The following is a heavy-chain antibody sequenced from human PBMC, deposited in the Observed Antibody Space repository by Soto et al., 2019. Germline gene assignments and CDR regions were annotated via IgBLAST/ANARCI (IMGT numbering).Heavy chain of an antibody. J-gene: IGHJ5*02. CDR1: GYSFTSYW. Sequence: AALKISCKGCGYSFTSYWIGWVRQMPGKGLEWMGIIYPGDSDTRYSPSFQGQVTTSADKSISTAYLQWSSLKASDTAMYYCTRETPPRRWLQSGWFDPWGQGTLVTVSS. D-gene: IGHD5-12*01. V-gene: IGHV5-51*01. CDR2: IYPGDSDT. CDR3: TRETPPRRWLQSGWFDP.